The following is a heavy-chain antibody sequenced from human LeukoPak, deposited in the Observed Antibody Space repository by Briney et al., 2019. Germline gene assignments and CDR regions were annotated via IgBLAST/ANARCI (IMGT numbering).Heavy chain of an antibody. V-gene: IGHV4-39*07. D-gene: IGHD5-18*01. Sequence: ASETLSLTCTVSGGSISSGGYYWSWIRQPPGKRLEWIGEMNDSGSTNNNPSLKSRITISVDTSKKQFSLKLSSVTAADTAVYYCARRKIYIYGTVDVFDIWGQGTMVTVSS. CDR1: GGSISSGGYY. CDR2: MNDSGST. J-gene: IGHJ3*02. CDR3: ARRKIYIYGTVDVFDI.